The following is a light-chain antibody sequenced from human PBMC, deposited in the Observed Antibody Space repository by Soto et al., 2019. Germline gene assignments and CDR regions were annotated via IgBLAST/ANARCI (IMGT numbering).Light chain of an antibody. J-gene: IGKJ4*01. CDR3: QQRSNWPLT. Sequence: EIVLTQSPATLSLSPGERATLSCRASQSVSSFLGWYQQKPGQPPRLLIYDASNRATGIPARFSGSGSGTDCTLTISSLEPEDFAVYYCQQRSNWPLTFGGGTKVEIK. CDR2: DAS. V-gene: IGKV3-11*01. CDR1: QSVSSF.